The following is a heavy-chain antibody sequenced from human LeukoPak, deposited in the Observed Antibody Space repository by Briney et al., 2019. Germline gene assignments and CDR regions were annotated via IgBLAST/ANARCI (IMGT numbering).Heavy chain of an antibody. J-gene: IGHJ5*02. V-gene: IGHV3-21*04. CDR2: ISSSSSYI. CDR1: GFTFSSYS. D-gene: IGHD4-23*01. CDR3: ARDYGGDNWFDP. Sequence: GGSLRLSCAASGFTFSSYSMNWVRQAPGKGLEWVSSISSSSSYISYADSLKGRFTISRDNAKNSLYLQMNSLRAEDTAVYYCARDYGGDNWFDPWGQGTLVTVSS.